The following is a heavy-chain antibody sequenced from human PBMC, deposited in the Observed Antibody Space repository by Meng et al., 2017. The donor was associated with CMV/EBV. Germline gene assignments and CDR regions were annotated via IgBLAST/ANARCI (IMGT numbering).Heavy chain of an antibody. CDR1: GFTFSDYY. D-gene: IGHD5-18*01. J-gene: IGHJ3*02. Sequence: SCAASGFTFSDYYMSWIRQAPGKGLEWASYISSSGSTIYYADSVKGRFTISRDNAKNSLYLQMNSLRAEDTAVYYCARDSSKYSAMVPDSAFDIWGQGTMVTVSS. V-gene: IGHV3-11*01. CDR2: ISSSGSTI. CDR3: ARDSSKYSAMVPDSAFDI.